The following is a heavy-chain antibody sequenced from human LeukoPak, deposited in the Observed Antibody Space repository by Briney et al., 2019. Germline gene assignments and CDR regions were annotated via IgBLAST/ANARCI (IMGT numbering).Heavy chain of an antibody. D-gene: IGHD5-18*01. CDR2: ISAYNGNT. CDR3: AKDQGRGYTYGLYYFDY. V-gene: IGHV1-18*01. J-gene: IGHJ4*02. CDR1: GYTFTSYG. Sequence: GASVKVSCKASGYTFTSYGISWVRQPPGQGLEWMGWISAYNGNTNYAQKLQGRVTMTTDTSTSTAYMELSRLRSDDTAMYYCAKDQGRGYTYGLYYFDYWGQGTLVTVSS.